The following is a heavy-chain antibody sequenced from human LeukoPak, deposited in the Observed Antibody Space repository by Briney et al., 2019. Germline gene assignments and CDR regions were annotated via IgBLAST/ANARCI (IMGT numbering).Heavy chain of an antibody. CDR2: IYSGGST. D-gene: IGHD3-22*01. CDR3: ARDLGTYYYDSSGPRATGY. Sequence: GGSLRLSCAASGFTFSSYGMHWVRQAPGKGLEWVSVIYSGGSTYYADSVKGRFTISRDNSKNTLYLQMNSLRAEDTAVYYCARDLGTYYYDSSGPRATGYWGQGTLVTVSS. J-gene: IGHJ4*02. V-gene: IGHV3-66*01. CDR1: GFTFSSYG.